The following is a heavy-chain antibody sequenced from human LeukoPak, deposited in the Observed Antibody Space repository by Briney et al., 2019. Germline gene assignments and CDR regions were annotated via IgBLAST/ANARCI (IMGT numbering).Heavy chain of an antibody. CDR2: ISAYNGNT. CDR3: ARGDSYCSSTSCQNWFDP. J-gene: IGHJ5*02. Sequence: ASVKVSCKASGYTFTGYGISWVRQAPGQGLEWMGWISAYNGNTNYAQKLQGRVTMTTDTSTSTAYMELRSLRSDDTAVYYCARGDSYCSSTSCQNWFDPWGQGTLVTVSS. CDR1: GYTFTGYG. D-gene: IGHD2-2*01. V-gene: IGHV1-18*01.